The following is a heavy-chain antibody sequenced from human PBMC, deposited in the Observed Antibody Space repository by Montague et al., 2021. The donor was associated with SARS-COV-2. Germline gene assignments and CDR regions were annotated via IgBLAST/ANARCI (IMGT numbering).Heavy chain of an antibody. CDR2: INYCGST. CDR3: ARGAPGY. V-gene: IGHV4-34*01. Sequence: SETLSLTCAVYGGSFSDYHWPWIRHSPGAGLELIWQINYCGSTKYNPSLTSRVTITIDTSKNQCSLTLTFVTAADTAVYYCARGAPGYWGQGTLVTVSS. J-gene: IGHJ4*02. D-gene: IGHD1-1*01. CDR1: GGSFSDYH.